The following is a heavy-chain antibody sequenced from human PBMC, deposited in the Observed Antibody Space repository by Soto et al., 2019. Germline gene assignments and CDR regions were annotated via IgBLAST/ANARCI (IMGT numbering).Heavy chain of an antibody. CDR2: IIPIFGTA. J-gene: IGHJ4*02. V-gene: IGHV1-69*13. CDR3: ARESRYYDFWSGYYGHYFDY. Sequence: SVKVSCKASGGTFSSYAISWVRQAPGQGLEWMGGIIPIFGTANYARKFQGRVTITADESTSTAYMELSSLRSEDAAVYYCARESRYYDFWSGYYGHYFDYWGQGTLVTVSS. D-gene: IGHD3-3*01. CDR1: GGTFSSYA.